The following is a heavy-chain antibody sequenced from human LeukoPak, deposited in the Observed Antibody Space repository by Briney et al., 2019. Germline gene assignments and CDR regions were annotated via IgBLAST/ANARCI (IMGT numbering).Heavy chain of an antibody. Sequence: GRSLRLSCAASGFTFDDYAIHWVRQAPGKGLEWVSGITWNGGSIDYADSVKGRFTISRDNAKNSLYLQMNSLRAEDTAVYYCARDRNDYYDSSGFDWGQGTLVTVSS. CDR1: GFTFDDYA. CDR3: ARDRNDYYDSSGFD. D-gene: IGHD3-22*01. CDR2: ITWNGGSI. J-gene: IGHJ4*02. V-gene: IGHV3-9*01.